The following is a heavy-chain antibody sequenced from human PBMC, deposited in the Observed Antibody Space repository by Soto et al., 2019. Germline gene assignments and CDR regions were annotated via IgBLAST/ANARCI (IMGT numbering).Heavy chain of an antibody. Sequence: GGSLRLSCAASGFTFSSYGMHWVRQAPGKGLEWVAVISYDGSNKYYADSVKGRFTISRDNSKNTLYVQMNSLRAEDTAVYYCAKEGNRVRGPDYWGQGTLVTVSS. D-gene: IGHD3-10*01. CDR2: ISYDGSNK. V-gene: IGHV3-30*18. CDR3: AKEGNRVRGPDY. J-gene: IGHJ4*02. CDR1: GFTFSSYG.